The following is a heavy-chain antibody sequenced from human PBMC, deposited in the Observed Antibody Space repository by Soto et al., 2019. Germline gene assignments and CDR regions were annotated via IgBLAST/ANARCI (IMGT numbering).Heavy chain of an antibody. CDR3: AKEVGYRYQPDYFDY. Sequence: SGGSLRLSCAASGFTFSSYAMSWVRQAPGKGLEWVSAISGSGGSTYYADSVKGRFTISRDNSKNTLYLQMNSLRAEYTAVYYCAKEVGYRYQPDYFDYWGQGTLVTVSS. J-gene: IGHJ4*02. CDR1: GFTFSSYA. CDR2: ISGSGGST. D-gene: IGHD5-12*01. V-gene: IGHV3-23*01.